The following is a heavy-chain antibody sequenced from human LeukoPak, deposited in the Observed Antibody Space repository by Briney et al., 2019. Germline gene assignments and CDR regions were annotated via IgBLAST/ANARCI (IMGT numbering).Heavy chain of an antibody. CDR3: ARGTTDDY. Sequence: ASVKVSCKASGYTFTSYYIDWVRQALGQGLEWMGVINPSGGSTRYAQKFQGRVTMTGDPSTRTVYMELSSLTSDDTAVYYCARGTTDDYWGQGTPVTVSS. D-gene: IGHD1-1*01. CDR1: GYTFTSYY. V-gene: IGHV1-46*01. J-gene: IGHJ4*02. CDR2: INPSGGST.